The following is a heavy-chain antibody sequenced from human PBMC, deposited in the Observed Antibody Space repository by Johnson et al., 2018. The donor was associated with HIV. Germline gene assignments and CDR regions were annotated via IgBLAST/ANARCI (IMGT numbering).Heavy chain of an antibody. D-gene: IGHD3-22*01. V-gene: IGHV3-33*06. CDR2: IWYDVSNE. CDR1: GFIFSSYG. CDR3: AKDHVKVVNDAFDI. Sequence: QVQLVESGGGVVQPGRSLRLSCAASGFIFSSYGTHWVRQAPGKGLEWVAGIWYDVSNEYYADSVKGRFSISRDNSKNTLYLQMNSLRVEDTAVYYCAKDHVKVVNDAFDIWGQGTMVTVSS. J-gene: IGHJ3*02.